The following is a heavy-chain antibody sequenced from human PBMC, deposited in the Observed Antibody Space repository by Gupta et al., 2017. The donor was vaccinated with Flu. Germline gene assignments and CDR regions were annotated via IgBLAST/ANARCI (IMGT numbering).Heavy chain of an antibody. J-gene: IGHJ3*02. Sequence: ISTNRHHWGWSREPPENGRDGIGSVSYSGTTVDKTTRKSRVTVSLDTSKKQFSLKLISVNAADTAVYYCSSRSGPYIVFDIWGQGTTVTVS. CDR2: VSYSGTT. CDR1: ISTNRHH. D-gene: IGHD6-25*01. CDR3: SSRSGPYIVFDI. V-gene: IGHV4-39*01.